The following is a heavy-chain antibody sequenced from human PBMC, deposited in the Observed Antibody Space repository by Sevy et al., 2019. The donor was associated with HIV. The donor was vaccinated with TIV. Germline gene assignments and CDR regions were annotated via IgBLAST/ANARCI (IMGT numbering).Heavy chain of an antibody. D-gene: IGHD4-4*01. CDR3: TTDLGFYSSK. CDR1: GITFSSAW. Sequence: GGSLRLSCAASGITFSSAWMSWVRLVPGKGLEWLGRIKSETDGGAADYAAAVKGRFTISRDDSKETLYLELNSLKTEDTAVYYCTTDLGFYSSKWGQGTLVTVSS. CDR2: IKSETDGGAA. V-gene: IGHV3-15*01. J-gene: IGHJ4*02.